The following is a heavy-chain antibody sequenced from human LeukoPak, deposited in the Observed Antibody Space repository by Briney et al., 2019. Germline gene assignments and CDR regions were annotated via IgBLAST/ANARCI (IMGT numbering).Heavy chain of an antibody. J-gene: IGHJ3*02. V-gene: IGHV3-30*18. Sequence: GRPLRLSCAASGFIFSTYGMHWVRQAPGKGLEWVAVMSYDGSTKYYVDSVKGRFTISRDNSKNMLYLQMNSLRAEDTAVYYCAKDSGELLYGDAFDIWGQGTMVAVSS. CDR2: MSYDGSTK. CDR1: GFIFSTYG. CDR3: AKDSGELLYGDAFDI. D-gene: IGHD3-10*01.